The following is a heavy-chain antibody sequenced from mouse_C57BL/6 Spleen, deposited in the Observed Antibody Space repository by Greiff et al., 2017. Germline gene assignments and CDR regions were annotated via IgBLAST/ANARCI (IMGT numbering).Heavy chain of an antibody. J-gene: IGHJ3*01. CDR2: IDPANGNT. Sequence: DVQLQESVAELVRPGASVKLSCTASGFTIKNTYMHWVKQRPEQGLEWIGRIDPANGNTKYDPKFQGKATITADTSSNTAYLQLSSLTSVDTAIYYCARSLGAWLAHWGQGTLVTVSA. CDR1: GFTIKNTY. D-gene: IGHD4-1*01. V-gene: IGHV14-3*01. CDR3: ARSLGAWLAH.